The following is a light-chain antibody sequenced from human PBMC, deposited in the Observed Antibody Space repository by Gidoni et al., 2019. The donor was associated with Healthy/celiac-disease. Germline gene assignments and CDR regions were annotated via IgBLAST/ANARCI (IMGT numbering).Light chain of an antibody. CDR2: GAS. Sequence: ELVMTQSPATLSVSPGERATLSCRASQSVSSNLDWYQQKPGQAPRLLIYGASTRATGIPARLSGSGSGTEFTLTISSLQSEDFAVYYCQQYNNWPPYTFGQGTKLEIK. CDR3: QQYNNWPPYT. J-gene: IGKJ2*01. CDR1: QSVSSN. V-gene: IGKV3-15*01.